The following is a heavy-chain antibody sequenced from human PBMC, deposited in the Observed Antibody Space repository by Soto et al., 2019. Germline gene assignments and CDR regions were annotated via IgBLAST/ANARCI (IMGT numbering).Heavy chain of an antibody. J-gene: IGHJ4*02. Sequence: EVQLVESGGGLVKPGGSLRLSCAASGFTFSSYSMNWVRQAPGKGLEWVSSISSTSSYIYYADSVRGLFTISRDNAKNSLYLQLNSLRAEDTAVYYCARDPSYFDFWGQGTLVTVSS. CDR3: ARDPSYFDF. V-gene: IGHV3-21*02. CDR2: ISSTSSYI. CDR1: GFTFSSYS.